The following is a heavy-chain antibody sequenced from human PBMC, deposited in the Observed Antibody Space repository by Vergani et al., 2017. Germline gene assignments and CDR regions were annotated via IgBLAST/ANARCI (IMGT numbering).Heavy chain of an antibody. J-gene: IGHJ5*02. D-gene: IGHD3-3*01. Sequence: QVQLQESGPGLLKPSETLSLTCTVSGGSINSYYWSWIRQPPGKGLEWIGYTYYTGSTNYNPSLNSRVTVSVHTSKSQFSLNLSSVTAADTAVYYCARHLRFDSPFDPWGQGTLVTVSS. CDR1: GGSINSYY. V-gene: IGHV4-59*08. CDR2: TYYTGST. CDR3: ARHLRFDSPFDP.